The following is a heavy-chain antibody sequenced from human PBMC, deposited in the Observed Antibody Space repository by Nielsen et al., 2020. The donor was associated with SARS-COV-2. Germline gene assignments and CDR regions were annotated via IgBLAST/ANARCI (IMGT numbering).Heavy chain of an antibody. V-gene: IGHV4-31*03. CDR3: ARSSSYASAWFVS. CDR2: IYYSGSA. Sequence: SETLSLTCTVSGGSISSGGYYWSWIRQHSGKGLEWIGYIYYSGSAYYNPSLKSRVTISVDTSKNQFSLKLSSVTAADTAVYYCARSSSYASAWFVSWGQGTLVTVSS. D-gene: IGHD2-2*01. J-gene: IGHJ5*01. CDR1: GGSISSGGYY.